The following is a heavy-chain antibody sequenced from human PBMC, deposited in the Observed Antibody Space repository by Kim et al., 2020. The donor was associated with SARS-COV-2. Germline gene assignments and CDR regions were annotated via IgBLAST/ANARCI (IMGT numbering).Heavy chain of an antibody. V-gene: IGHV3-9*01. CDR2: ISWNSGSI. Sequence: GGSLRLSCAASGFTFDDYAMHWVRQAPGKGLEWVSGISWNSGSIGYADSVKGRFTISRDNAKNSLYLQMNSLRAEDTALYYCAKDLLPTYYYGSGSYTLDDAFDIWGQGTMVTVSS. CDR3: AKDLLPTYYYGSGSYTLDDAFDI. J-gene: IGHJ3*02. CDR1: GFTFDDYA. D-gene: IGHD3-10*01.